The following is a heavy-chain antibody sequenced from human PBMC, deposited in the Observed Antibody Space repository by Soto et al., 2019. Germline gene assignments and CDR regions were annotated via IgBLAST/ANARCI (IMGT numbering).Heavy chain of an antibody. Sequence: GEALEISWKGAGYSFTSSGIGWVRQMPGKGLEWMGISYPGGADTSYSPSFQGQVTISADKSISTAYLQWSSLTASDTAMYYCARHSGGHYRRAYYFDAWGQGTLVTVSS. CDR2: SYPGGADT. CDR3: ARHSGGHYRRAYYFDA. D-gene: IGHD2-21*02. V-gene: IGHV5-51*01. CDR1: GYSFTSSG. J-gene: IGHJ4*02.